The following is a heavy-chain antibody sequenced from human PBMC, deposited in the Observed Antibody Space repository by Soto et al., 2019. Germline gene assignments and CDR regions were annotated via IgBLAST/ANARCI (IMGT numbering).Heavy chain of an antibody. CDR3: ARDRRDSGYGSPLPHYYYYGMDV. D-gene: IGHD5-12*01. CDR2: IYSGGST. CDR1: GFTVSSNY. Sequence: AGGSLRLSCAASGFTVSSNYMNWVRQAPGKGLEWVSVIYSGGSTYYADSVKGRFTISRDNSKNTLYLQMNSLRAEDTAVYYCARDRRDSGYGSPLPHYYYYGMDVWGQGTTVTVSS. J-gene: IGHJ6*02. V-gene: IGHV3-66*01.